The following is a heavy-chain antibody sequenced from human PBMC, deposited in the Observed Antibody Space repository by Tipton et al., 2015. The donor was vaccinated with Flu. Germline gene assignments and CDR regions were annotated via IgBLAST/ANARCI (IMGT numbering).Heavy chain of an antibody. CDR2: IYTSGST. CDR1: GGSISSYY. V-gene: IGHV4-4*07. Sequence: TLSLTCTVSGGSISSYYWSWIRQPAGKGLEWIGRIYTSGSTNYNPSLKSRVTMSVDTSKNQFSLKLSSVTAADTAVYYCARPPGQLRTGVSGAFDIWGQGTMVTVSS. CDR3: ARPPGQLRTGVSGAFDI. D-gene: IGHD2-2*01. J-gene: IGHJ3*02.